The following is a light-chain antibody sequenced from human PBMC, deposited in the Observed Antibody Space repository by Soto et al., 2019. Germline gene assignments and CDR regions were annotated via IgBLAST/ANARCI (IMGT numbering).Light chain of an antibody. CDR2: EVS. J-gene: IGLJ2*01. Sequence: QSALTQPASVSGSPGQSITLSCTGTNSDVGGYDYVSWYQQHPGKAPKLMIYEVSNRPSGVSNRFSGSKSANTASLTVSGLQAEDEGDYYCSSYASSSTVVFGGGTKLTVL. V-gene: IGLV2-14*01. CDR1: NSDVGGYDY. CDR3: SSYASSSTVV.